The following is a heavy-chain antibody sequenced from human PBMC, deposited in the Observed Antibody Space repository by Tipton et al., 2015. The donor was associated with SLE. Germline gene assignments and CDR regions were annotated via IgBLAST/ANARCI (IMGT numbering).Heavy chain of an antibody. V-gene: IGHV4-4*07. J-gene: IGHJ3*02. CDR1: GGSINSFY. D-gene: IGHD3-9*01. CDR3: AGTNYDVLTGYHRVDTFDI. CDR2: FHSSGIL. Sequence: TLSLTCTVSGGSINSFYWTWVRQPAGKGLEWIGHFHSSGILNYNPSLKSQVTISVDTSKNQFSLELSSVTAADTAVYYCAGTNYDVLTGYHRVDTFDIWGQGSMVTVSS.